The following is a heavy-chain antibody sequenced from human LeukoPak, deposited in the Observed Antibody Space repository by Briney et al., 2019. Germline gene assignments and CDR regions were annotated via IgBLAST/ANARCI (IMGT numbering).Heavy chain of an antibody. J-gene: IGHJ6*02. CDR3: ARDRSRVVRGEYGLDV. V-gene: IGHV1-2*02. CDR2: VNPLSGGT. CDR1: GHTFSGYF. D-gene: IGHD3-10*01. Sequence: GASVKVSCKASGHTFSGYFIHWARQAPGQRLEWLGWVNPLSGGTNYAQKFQDRVTMTRDTSISSAYMELSRLRSDDTAVYFCARDRSRVVRGEYGLDVWGQGTTVTVSS.